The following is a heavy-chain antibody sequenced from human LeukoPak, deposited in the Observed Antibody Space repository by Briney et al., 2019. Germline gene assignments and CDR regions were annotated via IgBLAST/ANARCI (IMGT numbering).Heavy chain of an antibody. CDR3: AKEIYYDSSAVFDY. V-gene: IGHV3-30*18. D-gene: IGHD3-22*01. CDR2: IGSDGSKK. Sequence: PGGSLRLSCAASGVSFRSYGIHWVRHAPGKGLEWVAVIGSDGSKKYYADSVKGRFTISRDNSKNTLYLQMNSLRTDDTAMYYCAKEIYYDSSAVFDYWGQGTLVTVSS. J-gene: IGHJ4*02. CDR1: GVSFRSYG.